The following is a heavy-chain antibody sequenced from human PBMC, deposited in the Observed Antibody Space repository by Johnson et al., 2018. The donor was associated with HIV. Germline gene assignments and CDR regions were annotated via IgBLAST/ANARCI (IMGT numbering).Heavy chain of an antibody. CDR1: GITVSSSY. V-gene: IGHV3-66*01. CDR2: IYSGGST. D-gene: IGHD3-10*01. J-gene: IGHJ3*02. CDR3: ARDFSVRAFDI. Sequence: VQLVESGGGLVQPGGSLRLSCAASGITVSSSYMSWVRQAPGKGLEWVSVIYSGGSTYYADSVKGRFTISRDNSKNTLYLQMNSLRAEDTAVYYCARDFSVRAFDIWGQGTMVTVSS.